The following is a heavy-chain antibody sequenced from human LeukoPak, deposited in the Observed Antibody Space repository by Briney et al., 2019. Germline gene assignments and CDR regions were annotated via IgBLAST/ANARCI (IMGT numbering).Heavy chain of an antibody. CDR2: ISGSGGGT. Sequence: GGSLRLSCAASGFTFSSYAMSWVRQAPGKGLAWVSAISGSGGGTCYADSVKGRFTISRDNSKNTLYLQMNSLRAEDTAVYYCAKTVVRGVIKYYFDYWGQGTLVTVSS. D-gene: IGHD3-10*01. V-gene: IGHV3-23*01. CDR1: GFTFSSYA. J-gene: IGHJ4*02. CDR3: AKTVVRGVIKYYFDY.